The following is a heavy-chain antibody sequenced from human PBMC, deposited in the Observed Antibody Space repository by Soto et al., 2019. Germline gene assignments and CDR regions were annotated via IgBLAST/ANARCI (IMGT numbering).Heavy chain of an antibody. V-gene: IGHV1-46*03. D-gene: IGHD3-9*01. CDR1: GYTFTSYY. CDR3: ARVARDDYDILTGYYGGPFDY. J-gene: IGHJ4*02. Sequence: GASVKVSCKASGYTFTSYYMHWVRQAPGQGLEWMGIINPSGGSTSYAQKFQGRVTMTRDTSTSTVYMELSSLRSEDTAVYYCARVARDDYDILTGYYGGPFDYWGQGTLVTVS. CDR2: INPSGGST.